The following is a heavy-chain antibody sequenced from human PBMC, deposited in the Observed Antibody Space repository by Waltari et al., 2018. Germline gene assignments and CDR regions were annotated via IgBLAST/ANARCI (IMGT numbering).Heavy chain of an antibody. V-gene: IGHV4-38-2*01. Sequence: QVQLQESGPGLARPSETLSLSCAVSGFPVKRGYYLAWVRQPPGKGLEWIASVFRNRDKYYNPSLQSRVTISMDTSKNQISLQLTSVTAADTALYYCVRPMYDSSDQGLAFDLWGQGTMVTVSS. CDR3: VRPMYDSSDQGLAFDL. D-gene: IGHD3-22*01. CDR1: GFPVKRGYY. J-gene: IGHJ3*01. CDR2: VFRNRDK.